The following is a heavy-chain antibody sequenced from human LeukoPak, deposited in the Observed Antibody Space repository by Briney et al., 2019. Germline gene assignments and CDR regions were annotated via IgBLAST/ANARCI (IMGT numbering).Heavy chain of an antibody. CDR1: GFPFSTYA. CDR3: AKDVYGDYGGLDY. CDR2: IRGSDGST. Sequence: GGSLRLSCAASGFPFSTYAMSWVRQAPGKGLEWVSSIRGSDGSTYYADSVKGRFAISRDDSKNTLYLQMNSLRAEDTAVYYCAKDVYGDYGGLDYWGQGTLVTVSS. J-gene: IGHJ4*02. D-gene: IGHD4-17*01. V-gene: IGHV3-23*01.